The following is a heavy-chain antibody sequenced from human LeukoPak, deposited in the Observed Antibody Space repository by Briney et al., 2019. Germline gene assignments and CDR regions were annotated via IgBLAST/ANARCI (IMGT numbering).Heavy chain of an antibody. D-gene: IGHD3-3*01. CDR2: MNPNSGNT. J-gene: IGHJ3*02. Sequence: GASVKVSCKASGYTFTSYDINWVRQATGQGLEWMGWMNPNSGNTGYAQKFQGRVTMTRNTSISTAYMELSSLRSEDTAVYYCARGDAYYDFWSGYSGNALDIWGQGTMVTVSS. CDR3: ARGDAYYDFWSGYSGNALDI. V-gene: IGHV1-8*01. CDR1: GYTFTSYD.